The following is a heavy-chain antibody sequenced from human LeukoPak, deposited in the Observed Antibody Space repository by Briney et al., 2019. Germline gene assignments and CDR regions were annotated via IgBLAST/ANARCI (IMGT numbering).Heavy chain of an antibody. CDR1: GGSISIGDYY. Sequence: PSETLSLTCTVSGGSISIGDYYWSWIRQPPGKGLEWIAYISDIGSINYNPSLKSRVTISLDTSKNQFSLKLSSVTAADTAVYYCAGHHPRNTVDFWGQGTLVTVSS. CDR3: AGHHPRNTVDF. V-gene: IGHV4-61*08. J-gene: IGHJ4*02. D-gene: IGHD2-8*02. CDR2: ISDIGSI.